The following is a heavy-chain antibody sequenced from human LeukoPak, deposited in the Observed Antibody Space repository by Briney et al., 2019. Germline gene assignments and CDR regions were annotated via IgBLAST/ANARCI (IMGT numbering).Heavy chain of an antibody. J-gene: IGHJ4*02. CDR2: ISYVGSDK. Sequence: GGSLRLSCAASGFTFSSYAMHWVRQAPGKGLEWVAVISYVGSDKYYADSVKGRFTISRDNSKNTLYLQMNSLRAEDTAVYYCASSVGGYYYALDCWGQGTLVTVSS. CDR3: ASSVGGYYYALDC. D-gene: IGHD3-22*01. V-gene: IGHV3-30*04. CDR1: GFTFSSYA.